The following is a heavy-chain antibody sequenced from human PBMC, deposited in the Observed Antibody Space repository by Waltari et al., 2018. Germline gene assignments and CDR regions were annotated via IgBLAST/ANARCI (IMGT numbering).Heavy chain of an antibody. CDR2: INANTGDS. CDR1: GYTFTAYY. V-gene: IGHV1-2*02. Sequence: QVQLVQSGAEVKEPGASVKVSCKTSGYTFTAYYLHRVRQAPGQGLEWMAWINANTGDSKSAQTFQGRVTVTRDTSITTAYLELSGLRSDDTALYYCARETLPGNKIIDYWGQGTLVTVSS. D-gene: IGHD1-1*01. CDR3: ARETLPGNKIIDY. J-gene: IGHJ4*02.